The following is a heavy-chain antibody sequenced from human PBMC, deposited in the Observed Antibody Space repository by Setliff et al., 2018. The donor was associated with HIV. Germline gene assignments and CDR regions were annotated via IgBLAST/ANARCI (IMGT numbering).Heavy chain of an antibody. CDR2: INQDGSDQ. CDR3: ARGKRRFDP. J-gene: IGHJ5*02. V-gene: IGHV3-7*03. CDR1: GFTFSHYG. Sequence: HPGGSLRLSCAASGFTFSHYGMHWVRQAPGKGLEWVANINQDGSDQNFVDSVTGRFTISRDNAKNSLYLQMNSLRVEDTAVYYCARGKRRFDPWGQGTLVTVSS.